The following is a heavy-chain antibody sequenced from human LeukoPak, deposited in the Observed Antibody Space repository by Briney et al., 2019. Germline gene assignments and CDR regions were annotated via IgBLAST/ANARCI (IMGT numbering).Heavy chain of an antibody. CDR1: GYAFTSYA. CDR3: ARNTETAIPLPYYFDY. D-gene: IGHD2-21*02. CDR2: INTGNGNT. J-gene: IGHJ4*02. V-gene: IGHV1-3*04. Sequence: ASVKVSCKASGYAFTSYAMHWVRQAPGQRLECMGWINTGNGNTKYSQKFQGRVTITRDTSASTAYMDLSSLRSEDTAVYYCARNTETAIPLPYYFDYWGQGTLVTVSS.